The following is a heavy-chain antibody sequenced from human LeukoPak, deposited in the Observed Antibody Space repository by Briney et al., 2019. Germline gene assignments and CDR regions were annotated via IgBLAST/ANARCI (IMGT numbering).Heavy chain of an antibody. CDR3: ARGEAFAFDM. CDR2: VSGSGGTA. V-gene: IGHV3-23*01. CDR1: GFTFGSYA. J-gene: IGHJ3*02. Sequence: PGGSLRLSCAASGFTFGSYAMTWVRQAPGKGLEWVSYVSGSGGTAKYADFLKGRFTISRDNSKNTVYLQMDRLRVEDTAVYYCARGEAFAFDMWGQGTVVTVSS.